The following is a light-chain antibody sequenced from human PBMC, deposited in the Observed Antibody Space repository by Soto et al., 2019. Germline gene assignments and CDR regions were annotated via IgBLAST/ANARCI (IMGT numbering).Light chain of an antibody. J-gene: IGKJ4*01. CDR3: QQRNAWPALS. CDR1: EYVRVY. Sequence: ENVLTQFPATLSLSPGESATLSCRASEYVRVYLAWYHQKPGQAPRLLMYETSTRAPGIPRRFSGSGSGTDFTLSISSLEPEDSGVYYCQQRNAWPALSFGGGTKVEIK. CDR2: ETS. V-gene: IGKV3-11*01.